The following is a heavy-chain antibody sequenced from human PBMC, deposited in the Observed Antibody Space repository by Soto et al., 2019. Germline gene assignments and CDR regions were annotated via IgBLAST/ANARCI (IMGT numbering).Heavy chain of an antibody. CDR1: GGTFSSYT. Sequence: ASVKVSCKASGGTFSSYTISWVRQAPGQGLEKMGRIIPILGIANYAQKFQCRVTITADKSTSTAYMELSSLRSEDTAVYYFARLFEGSYYYVSSVTRYTRRTYYYYGMDVWGQGTTVTVSS. CDR2: IIPILGIA. CDR3: ARLFEGSYYYVSSVTRYTRRTYYYYGMDV. D-gene: IGHD3-22*01. J-gene: IGHJ6*02. V-gene: IGHV1-69*02.